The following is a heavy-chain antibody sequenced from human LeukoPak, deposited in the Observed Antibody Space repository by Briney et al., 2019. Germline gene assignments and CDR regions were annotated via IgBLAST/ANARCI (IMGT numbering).Heavy chain of an antibody. Sequence: APVKVSCKASGYTFTSYGISWVRQAPGQGLEWMGWISAYNGNTNYAQKLQGRVTMTTDTSTSTAYMELRSLRSDDTAVYYCARDQRRADWFDPWGQGTLVTVSS. CDR1: GYTFTSYG. CDR3: ARDQRRADWFDP. J-gene: IGHJ5*02. V-gene: IGHV1-18*01. D-gene: IGHD2-2*01. CDR2: ISAYNGNT.